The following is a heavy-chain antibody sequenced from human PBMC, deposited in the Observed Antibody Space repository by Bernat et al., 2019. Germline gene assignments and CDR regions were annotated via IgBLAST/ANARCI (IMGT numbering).Heavy chain of an antibody. J-gene: IGHJ4*02. CDR2: IWYDGSNK. CDR1: GFTFSSYG. D-gene: IGHD1-26*01. Sequence: QVQLVESGGGVVQPGRSLRPSCAASGFTFSSYGMHWFRRAPGKGLEWVAVIWYDGSNKYYADSVKGRFTISRDNSKNTLYLQMNSLRAEDTAVYYCARAGFSGSYSNAPFDYWGQGTLVTVSS. CDR3: ARAGFSGSYSNAPFDY. V-gene: IGHV3-33*01.